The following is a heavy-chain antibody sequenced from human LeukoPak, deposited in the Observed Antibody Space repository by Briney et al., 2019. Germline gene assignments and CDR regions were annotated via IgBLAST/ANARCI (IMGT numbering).Heavy chain of an antibody. D-gene: IGHD2-8*02. J-gene: IGHJ4*02. CDR1: GYTFTSYG. CDR3: ARFSGVLVPDDY. CDR2: ISAYNGNT. Sequence: ASVKVSCKASGYTFTSYGISWVRQAPGQGLEWMGWISAYNGNTNYAQKLQGRITMTTDTSTSTAYMEPRSLRSDDTAVYYCARFSGVLVPDDYWGQGTLVTVSS. V-gene: IGHV1-18*01.